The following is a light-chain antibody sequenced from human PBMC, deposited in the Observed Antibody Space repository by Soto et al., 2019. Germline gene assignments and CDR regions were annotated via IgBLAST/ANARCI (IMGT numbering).Light chain of an antibody. Sequence: EIVLTQSPGTLSLSPGERATLSCRASQSVSSSYLAWYQQKPGQAPRLLIYGASSRATGIPDRFSGSGSGTDFTLTISRLEPEDFAVYYCQQYRSSRPITFGQGTRLEIK. CDR1: QSVSSSY. J-gene: IGKJ5*01. CDR2: GAS. CDR3: QQYRSSRPIT. V-gene: IGKV3-20*01.